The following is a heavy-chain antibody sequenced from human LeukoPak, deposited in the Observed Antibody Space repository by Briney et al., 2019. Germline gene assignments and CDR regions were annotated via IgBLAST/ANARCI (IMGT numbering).Heavy chain of an antibody. V-gene: IGHV3-74*01. Sequence: GGSLRLSCAASGFTFSSYWMHWVRQAPGKGLVWVSRINTGGTRTTYADSVKGRFTISRDNAKNTLYLQINSLRAEDRAVYYCARGRAAVAGYDMDVWGKGTTVTAS. J-gene: IGHJ6*03. CDR2: INTGGTRT. CDR1: GFTFSSYW. D-gene: IGHD6-19*01. CDR3: ARGRAAVAGYDMDV.